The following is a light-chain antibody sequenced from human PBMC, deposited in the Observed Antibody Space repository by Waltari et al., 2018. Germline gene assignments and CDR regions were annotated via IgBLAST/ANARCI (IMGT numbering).Light chain of an antibody. CDR3: QVWDSSVV. J-gene: IGLJ2*01. V-gene: IGLV3-9*01. Sequence: SYELTQPLSVSVALGQTARITCGGNNIGSKNVHWYQQKPGQAPVLVIYRDSNRPSGIPERFSGSSSVNTATLTISRAQAGDEADYYCQVWDSSVVFGGGTKLTVL. CDR1: NIGSKN. CDR2: RDS.